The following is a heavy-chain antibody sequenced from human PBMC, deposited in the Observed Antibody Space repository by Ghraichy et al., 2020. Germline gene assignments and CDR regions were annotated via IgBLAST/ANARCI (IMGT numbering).Heavy chain of an antibody. CDR3: ARVAGAVDWFDP. V-gene: IGHV3-48*03. D-gene: IGHD6-19*01. CDR1: GFTFSSYE. Sequence: GGSLRLSCAASGFTFSSYEMNWVRQAPGKGLEWVSYISSSGSTIYYADSVKGRFTISRDNAKNSLYLQMNSLRAEDTAVYYCARVAGAVDWFDPWGQGTLVTVSS. CDR2: ISSSGSTI. J-gene: IGHJ5*02.